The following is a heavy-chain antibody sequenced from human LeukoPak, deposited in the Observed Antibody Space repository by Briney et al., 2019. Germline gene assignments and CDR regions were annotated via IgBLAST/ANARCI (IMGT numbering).Heavy chain of an antibody. V-gene: IGHV4-34*01. D-gene: IGHD3-16*02. J-gene: IGHJ4*02. CDR2: INHSGST. CDR3: ARGLYDYVWGSYRYTFVFDY. CDR1: GGSFSGYY. Sequence: PSETLSLTCAVYGGSFSGYYWSWIRQPPGEGLEWIGEINHSGSTNYNPSLKSRVTISVDTSKNQFSLKLSSVTAADTAVYYCARGLYDYVWGSYRYTFVFDYWGQGTLVTVS.